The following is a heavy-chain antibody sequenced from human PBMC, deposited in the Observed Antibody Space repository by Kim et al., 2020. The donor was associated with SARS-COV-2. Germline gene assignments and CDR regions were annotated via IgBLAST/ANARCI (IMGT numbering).Heavy chain of an antibody. CDR3: ARVSSRDIVATITTYYYYGRDV. Sequence: GGSLRLSCAASGFTFSSYSMNWVRQAPGKGLEWVSSISSSSSYIYYADSVKGRFTISRDNAKNSLYLQMNSLRAEDTAVYYCARVSSRDIVATITTYYYYGRDVWGQGTTVTVSS. CDR1: GFTFSSYS. CDR2: ISSSSSYI. V-gene: IGHV3-21*01. J-gene: IGHJ6*02. D-gene: IGHD5-12*01.